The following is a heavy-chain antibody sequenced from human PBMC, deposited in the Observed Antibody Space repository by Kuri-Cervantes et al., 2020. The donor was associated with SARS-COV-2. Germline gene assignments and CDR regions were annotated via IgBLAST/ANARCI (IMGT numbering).Heavy chain of an antibody. CDR3: ARDKGHCSDTSCYYYYMDV. Sequence: SETLSLTCTVSGGSISNYGYYWSWIRQPAGKGLEWIGFIYASGGTSYNASLKSRVTISVDTSKNQFSLKLGSVTAADTAVYYCARDKGHCSDTSCYYYYMDVWGKGTTVTVSS. V-gene: IGHV4-61*02. J-gene: IGHJ6*03. CDR2: IYASGGT. CDR1: GGSISNYGYY. D-gene: IGHD2-2*01.